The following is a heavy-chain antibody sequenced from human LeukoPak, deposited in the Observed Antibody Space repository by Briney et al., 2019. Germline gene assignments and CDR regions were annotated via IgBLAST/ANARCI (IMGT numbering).Heavy chain of an antibody. CDR2: ISYDGSNK. J-gene: IGHJ4*02. CDR1: RFTFSSYA. CDR3: ARGPWSGDDY. D-gene: IGHD3-3*01. Sequence: GGSLRLSCAASRFTFSSYAMHWVRQAPGKGLEWVAVISYDGSNKYYADSVKGRFTISRDNSKNTLYLQMNSLRAEDTAVYYCARGPWSGDDYWGQGTLVTVSS. V-gene: IGHV3-30*04.